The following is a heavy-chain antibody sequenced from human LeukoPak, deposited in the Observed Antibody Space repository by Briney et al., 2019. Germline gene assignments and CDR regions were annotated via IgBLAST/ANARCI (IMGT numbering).Heavy chain of an antibody. Sequence: TSETLSLTCTVSGGSISSYYWSWIRQPAGKGLEWIGRIYTSGSTNYNPSLKSRVTMSVGTSKNQFSLKLSSVTAADTAVYYCASSISQGPFDYWGQGTLVTVSS. V-gene: IGHV4-4*07. D-gene: IGHD2/OR15-2a*01. CDR1: GGSISSYY. CDR2: IYTSGST. CDR3: ASSISQGPFDY. J-gene: IGHJ4*02.